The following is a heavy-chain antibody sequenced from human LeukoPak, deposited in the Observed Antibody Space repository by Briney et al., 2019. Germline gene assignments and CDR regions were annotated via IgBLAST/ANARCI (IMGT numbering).Heavy chain of an antibody. Sequence: GGSLRLSCAASGFTFSSYAMHWVRQAPGKGLKWVAAIWYDGSDKYYVDSVQGRFTISRDNSKNTLYLQMNSLRAEDTAVYYCARAQDIVVVVAATPGGYWGQGTLVTVSS. J-gene: IGHJ4*02. CDR1: GFTFSSYA. CDR3: ARAQDIVVVVAATPGGY. CDR2: IWYDGSDK. D-gene: IGHD2-15*01. V-gene: IGHV3-30*19.